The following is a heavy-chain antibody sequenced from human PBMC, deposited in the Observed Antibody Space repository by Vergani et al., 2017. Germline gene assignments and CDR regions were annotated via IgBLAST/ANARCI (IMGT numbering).Heavy chain of an antibody. CDR3: ARHGNYGGGSGLFDY. J-gene: IGHJ4*02. Sequence: QVKLQESGPGLVKPSETLSLTCIVSGDSIISDAYFWGWARQSPGKGLEWIASISYTGSNSYNPSLRSRVTISVDTSKNQLSLELTSVTAADTAIYYCARHGNYGGGSGLFDYWGQGTLVIVSA. CDR1: GDSIISDAYF. CDR2: ISYTGSN. D-gene: IGHD4-23*01. V-gene: IGHV4-39*01.